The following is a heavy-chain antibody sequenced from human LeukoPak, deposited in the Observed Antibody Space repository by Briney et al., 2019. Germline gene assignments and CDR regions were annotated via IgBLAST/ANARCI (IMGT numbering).Heavy chain of an antibody. V-gene: IGHV3-48*02. Sequence: GGSLRLSCAASGFTFRLYSMNWVRQAPGKGLEWLSYIRSTDGAIAYADSVKGRFTISRDDAKNSLDLQMNSLRDEDTAVYYCARDRRPGLYGMGYYGMDVWGQGTTVTVSS. CDR2: IRSTDGAI. CDR3: ARDRRPGLYGMGYYGMDV. CDR1: GFTFRLYS. D-gene: IGHD2-8*01. J-gene: IGHJ6*02.